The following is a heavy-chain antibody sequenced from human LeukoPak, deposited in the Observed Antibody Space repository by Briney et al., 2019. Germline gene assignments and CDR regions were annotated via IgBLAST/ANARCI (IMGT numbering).Heavy chain of an antibody. Sequence: GGSLRLSCAASGFTFTSNAMGWVRQAPGKGLEWVSTISGSGSGSTIYYADSVKGRFTISRDNAKNSLYLQMNSLRAEDTAVYYCAELGITRIGGVWGKGTTVTISS. V-gene: IGHV3-23*01. CDR2: ISGSGSGSTI. J-gene: IGHJ6*04. CDR3: AELGITRIGGV. D-gene: IGHD3-10*02. CDR1: GFTFTSNA.